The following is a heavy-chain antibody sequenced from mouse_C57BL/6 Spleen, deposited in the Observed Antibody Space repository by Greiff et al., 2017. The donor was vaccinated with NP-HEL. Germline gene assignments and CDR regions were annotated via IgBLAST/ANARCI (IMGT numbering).Heavy chain of an antibody. CDR2: INPNNGGT. CDR3: ARMGTSTMIRRYFDV. Sequence: VQLQQSGPELVKPGASVKISCKASGYTFTDYYMNWVKQSHGKSLEWIGDINPNNGGTSYNQKFKGKATLTVDKSSSTAYMELRSLTSEDSAVYYCARMGTSTMIRRYFDVWGTGTTVTVSS. D-gene: IGHD2-4*01. V-gene: IGHV1-26*01. CDR1: GYTFTDYY. J-gene: IGHJ1*03.